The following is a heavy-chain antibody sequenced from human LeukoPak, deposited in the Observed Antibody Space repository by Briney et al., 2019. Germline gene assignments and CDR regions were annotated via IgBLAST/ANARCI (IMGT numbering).Heavy chain of an antibody. CDR1: GVSISSNLW. J-gene: IGHJ4*02. CDR2: INHSGST. CDR3: ARGGSGYSYGARFDY. D-gene: IGHD5-18*01. V-gene: IGHV4-4*02. Sequence: NPSGTLSLTCAVSGVSISSNLWWTWVRQPPGKGLEWIGEINHSGSTNYNPSLKSRVTISVDTSKPQFSLKLSSVTAADTAVYYCARGGSGYSYGARFDYWGQGTLVTVSS.